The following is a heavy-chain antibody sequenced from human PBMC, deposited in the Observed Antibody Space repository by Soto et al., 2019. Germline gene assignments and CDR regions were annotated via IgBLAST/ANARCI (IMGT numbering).Heavy chain of an antibody. J-gene: IGHJ1*01. CDR3: SAGVGRVDTEH. V-gene: IGHV3-15*01. Sequence: EVQLVESGGGLVKPGGSLRLSCVGSGFTSNNAWMTWVRQAPGKGLEWVGRIKNGGTTDYAAPVKGRFTISRDDSKSTAYLQMSSLKIEDTAVYYCSAGVGRVDTEHWGQGTLVTVSS. D-gene: IGHD1-26*01. CDR1: GFTSNNAW. CDR2: IKNGGTT.